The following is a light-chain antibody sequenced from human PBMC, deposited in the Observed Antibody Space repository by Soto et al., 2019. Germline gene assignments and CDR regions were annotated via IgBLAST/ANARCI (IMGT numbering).Light chain of an antibody. CDR2: DAS. Sequence: EIVLTQSPGTLSLSPGERATLSCRASQSVSSSYFVWYQQRPGQDPTLLIYDASNRATGVPARFSGSRAGTDVTLTISSIEAEDVAVYYCQQRNGCPTTFGQGTRLEIK. CDR1: QSVSSSY. V-gene: IGKV3D-20*02. J-gene: IGKJ5*01. CDR3: QQRNGCPTT.